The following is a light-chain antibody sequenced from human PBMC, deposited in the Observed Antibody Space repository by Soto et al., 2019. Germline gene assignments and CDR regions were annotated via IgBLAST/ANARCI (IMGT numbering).Light chain of an antibody. CDR1: QSVLYSSNNENY. V-gene: IGKV4-1*01. CDR3: QQYYTTPRT. Sequence: DIVMTQSPDSLAVSLGERATINCKSSQSVLYSSNNENYLAWYQQKLGQPPKLLIYWASTRESGVPDRFSGSGSGTDFPLTISSLQAEDVAVYYCQQYYTTPRTFGQGTKLEIK. CDR2: WAS. J-gene: IGKJ2*01.